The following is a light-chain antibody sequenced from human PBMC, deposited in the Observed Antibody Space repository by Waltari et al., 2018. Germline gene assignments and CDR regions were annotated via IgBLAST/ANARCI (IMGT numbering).Light chain of an antibody. CDR1: SGHSSNV. V-gene: IGLV4-69*01. CDR2: VNSDGSH. CDR3: QTGGHGTWV. J-gene: IGLJ3*02. Sequence: QLVLTQSPSASASLGASVKLTCTLSSGHSSNVIAWLQQQPEKGPRYLMKVNSDGSHNKGDEIPDRFSGSSSAAEPYLTISSLQSEDEADYYCQTGGHGTWVFGGGTKLTVL.